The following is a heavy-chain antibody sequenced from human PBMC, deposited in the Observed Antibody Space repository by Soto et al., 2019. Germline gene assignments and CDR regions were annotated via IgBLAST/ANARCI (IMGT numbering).Heavy chain of an antibody. CDR1: GETFSTFA. V-gene: IGHV1-69*01. CDR3: ARGSPCSTTTCSLNEVWFDT. D-gene: IGHD1-1*01. Sequence: QVQLLQSGAELKRPGSSVKVSCKASGETFSTFAITWVRQAPGHGPEWMGGIIPLFGTAHYARRFEDRVTITADESTSTAYMELRSLTSEDTAIYYCARGSPCSTTTCSLNEVWFDTWGQGTLVTVST. J-gene: IGHJ5*02. CDR2: IIPLFGTA.